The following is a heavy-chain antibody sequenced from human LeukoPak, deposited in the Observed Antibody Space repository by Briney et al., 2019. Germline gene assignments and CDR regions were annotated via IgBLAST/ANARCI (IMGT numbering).Heavy chain of an antibody. CDR3: ARDEGRYYYYMDV. Sequence: ETLSLTCAVSGYSISSGYYWGWVRQAPGKGLEWVSSISSSSSYIYYADSVKGRFTISRDNAKNSLYLQMNSLRAEDTAVYYCARDEGRYYYYMDVWGKGTTVTVPS. V-gene: IGHV3-21*01. J-gene: IGHJ6*03. CDR2: ISSSSSYI. CDR1: GYSISSGYY.